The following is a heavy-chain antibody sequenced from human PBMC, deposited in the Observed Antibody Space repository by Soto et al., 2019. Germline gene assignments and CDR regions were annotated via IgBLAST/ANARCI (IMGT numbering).Heavy chain of an antibody. Sequence: SETLSLTCTVSGGSISSYYWSWIRQPPGKGLEWIGYIYYSDSINYNPSLKSRVIISDDTSKNQFFLRLSSVTAADTAVYYCAYSSTPFDYWGQGTLVTVSS. V-gene: IGHV4-59*01. D-gene: IGHD6-13*01. CDR3: AYSSTPFDY. CDR1: GGSISSYY. J-gene: IGHJ4*02. CDR2: IYYSDSI.